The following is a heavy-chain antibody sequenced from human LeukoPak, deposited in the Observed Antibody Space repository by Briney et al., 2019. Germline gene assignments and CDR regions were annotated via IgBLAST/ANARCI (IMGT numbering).Heavy chain of an antibody. J-gene: IGHJ3*02. CDR1: GFTFSSYS. CDR3: ARDRRYCSSTSCSPRDAFDI. V-gene: IGHV3-21*01. Sequence: GGSLRLPCAASGFTFSSYSMNWVRQAPGKGLEWVSSISSSSSYIYYADSVKGRFTISRDSAKNSLYLQMNSLRAEDTAVYYCARDRRYCSSTSCSPRDAFDIWGQGTMVTVSS. CDR2: ISSSSSYI. D-gene: IGHD2-2*01.